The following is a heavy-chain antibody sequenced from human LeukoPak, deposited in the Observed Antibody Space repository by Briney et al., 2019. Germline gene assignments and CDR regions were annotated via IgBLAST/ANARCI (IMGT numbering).Heavy chain of an antibody. CDR1: GFTFSSYG. CDR3: AREYVADSSGYYYLGY. CDR2: IWYDGSNK. Sequence: GGSLRLSGAASGFTFSSYGRHWVRQAPGKGLEGGAVIWYDGSNKYYADSVKGRFTISRDNSKNTLYLQMNSLRAEDTAVYYCAREYVADSSGYYYLGYWGQGTLVTVSS. J-gene: IGHJ4*02. V-gene: IGHV3-33*01. D-gene: IGHD3-22*01.